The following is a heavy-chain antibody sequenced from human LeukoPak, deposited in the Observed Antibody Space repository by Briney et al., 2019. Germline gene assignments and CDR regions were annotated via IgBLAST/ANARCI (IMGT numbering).Heavy chain of an antibody. V-gene: IGHV4-34*01. J-gene: IGHJ4*02. D-gene: IGHD6-13*01. CDR1: GGSFSGYY. CDR2: INHSGST. CDR3: ARALSTQQLFVY. Sequence: SETLSLTCAVYGGSFSGYYWSWIRQPPGKGLEWIGEINHSGSTNYNPSLKSRVTISVDTSKNQFSLKLSSVTAADTAVYYCARALSTQQLFVYWGQGTLVTVSS.